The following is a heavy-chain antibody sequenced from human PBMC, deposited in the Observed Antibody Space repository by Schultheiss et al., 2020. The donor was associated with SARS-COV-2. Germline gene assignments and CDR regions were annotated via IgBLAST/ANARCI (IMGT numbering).Heavy chain of an antibody. V-gene: IGHV3-30*01. Sequence: GGSLRLSCAASGFTFSSYAMSWVRQAPGKGLEWVAVVLSDGNDKYYADSVKGRFTISRDNSKNTLYLQMNSLRTEDTSIYYCARAGSQADDYWGQGTLVTVSS. CDR3: ARAGSQADDY. D-gene: IGHD6-19*01. CDR1: GFTFSSYA. CDR2: VLSDGNDK. J-gene: IGHJ4*02.